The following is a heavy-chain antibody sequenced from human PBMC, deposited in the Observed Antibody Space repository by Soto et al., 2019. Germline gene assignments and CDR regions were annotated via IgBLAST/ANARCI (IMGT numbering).Heavy chain of an antibody. D-gene: IGHD3-22*01. CDR1: GSSFTSYW. CDR2: IYPGDSDT. CDR3: ARLGDSSGYYLETLFDY. V-gene: IGHV5-51*01. J-gene: IGHJ4*02. Sequence: PGESLTISCKGSGSSFTSYWIGWVRQMPRKGLEWMGIIYPGDSDTRYSPSFQGQVTISADKSISTAYLQWSSLKASDTAMYYCARLGDSSGYYLETLFDYWGQGTLVTVSS.